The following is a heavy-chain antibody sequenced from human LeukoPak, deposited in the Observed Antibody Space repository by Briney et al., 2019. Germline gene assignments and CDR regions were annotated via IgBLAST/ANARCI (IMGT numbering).Heavy chain of an antibody. CDR2: IYYSGST. D-gene: IGHD5-12*01. CDR1: GGSISSGGYY. V-gene: IGHV4-31*03. CDR3: ARADSGYESRGNFDI. J-gene: IGHJ3*02. Sequence: PSETLSLTCTVSGGSISSGGYYWSWIRQHPGKGLEWIGYIYYSGSTYYKPSLKSRLTISVDTSNNQFSLKLTSLSAADTAVYFCARADSGYESRGNFDIWGQGTMVSVSS.